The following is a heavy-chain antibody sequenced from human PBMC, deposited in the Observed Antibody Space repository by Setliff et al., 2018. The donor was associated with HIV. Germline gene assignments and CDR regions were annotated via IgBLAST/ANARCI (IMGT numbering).Heavy chain of an antibody. D-gene: IGHD3-3*02. CDR3: ARGTTGYHHYIFGWFDP. J-gene: IGHJ5*02. Sequence: PSETLSLTCSVYGTSFSDHYWGWVRQTPGKGLGVIGEMNQSGTTNYTPALKCRVNMSIDTSGRQFSLKLTSVTAADTAAYSCARGTTGYHHYIFGWFDPWGQGTLFTVAS. CDR1: GTSFSDHY. V-gene: IGHV4-34*01. CDR2: MNQSGTT.